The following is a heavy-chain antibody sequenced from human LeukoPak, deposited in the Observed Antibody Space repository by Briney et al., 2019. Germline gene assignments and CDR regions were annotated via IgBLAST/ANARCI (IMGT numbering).Heavy chain of an antibody. V-gene: IGHV3-7*01. CDR3: ARDRYYYDSSGYYGTDY. Sequence: GGSLRLSCAASGFIFSNSWMNWVRQAPGKGLEWVANINQDGSDQYYVDSVKGRFTISRDNAKNSLYLQMNSLRAEDTAVYYCARDRYYYDSSGYYGTDYWGQGTLVTVSS. CDR1: GFIFSNSW. D-gene: IGHD3-22*01. CDR2: INQDGSDQ. J-gene: IGHJ4*02.